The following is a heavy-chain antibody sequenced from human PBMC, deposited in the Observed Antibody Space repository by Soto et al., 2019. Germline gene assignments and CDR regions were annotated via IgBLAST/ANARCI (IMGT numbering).Heavy chain of an antibody. V-gene: IGHV3-33*01. CDR3: ARGSSSWYGAFDI. D-gene: IGHD6-13*01. CDR1: GFTFSSYG. Sequence: QVQLVESGGGVVQPGRSLRLSCAASGFTFSSYGMHWVRQAPGKGLEWVAAIWYDGSNKYYADSVKGRFTISRDNSKNTLYLQMNSLRAEDTAVYYCARGSSSWYGAFDIWGQGTMVTVSS. CDR2: IWYDGSNK. J-gene: IGHJ3*02.